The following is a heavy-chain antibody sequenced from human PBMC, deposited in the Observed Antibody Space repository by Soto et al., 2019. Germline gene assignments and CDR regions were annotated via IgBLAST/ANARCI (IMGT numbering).Heavy chain of an antibody. CDR3: ARDKITGLFDY. Sequence: SETLSLTWAVYGGSFSGYYWTWIRQPPGTGLEWIGEINHSGSTNYNPSLKSRVTISVDTSKNQFSLKLTSVTAADTAVYYCARDKITGLFDYWGQGTLVTSP. V-gene: IGHV4-34*01. CDR1: GGSFSGYY. D-gene: IGHD2-8*02. J-gene: IGHJ4*02. CDR2: INHSGST.